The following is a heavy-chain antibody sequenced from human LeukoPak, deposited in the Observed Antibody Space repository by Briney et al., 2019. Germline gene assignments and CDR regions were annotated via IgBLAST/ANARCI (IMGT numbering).Heavy chain of an antibody. D-gene: IGHD3-10*01. J-gene: IGHJ3*01. Sequence: GGSLRLSRAGSGFIFSNYGMNWVRQAPGEGLEWIAGIGGTGLSIDYTASVKGRFAISRDNSRNTLYLQMNSLRSEDTAIYYCVKERMLWFGELSAFDVWGQGTVVTVSS. CDR3: VKERMLWFGELSAFDV. V-gene: IGHV3-23*01. CDR2: IGGTGLSI. CDR1: GFIFSNYG.